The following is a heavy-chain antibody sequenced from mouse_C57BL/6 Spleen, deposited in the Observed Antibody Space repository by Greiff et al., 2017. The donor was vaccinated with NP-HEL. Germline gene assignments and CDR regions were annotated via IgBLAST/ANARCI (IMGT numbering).Heavy chain of an antibody. J-gene: IGHJ3*01. CDR2: IYPRSGNT. CDR1: GYTFTSYG. D-gene: IGHD2-1*01. V-gene: IGHV1-81*01. Sequence: QVQLQQSGAELARPGASVKLSCKASGYTFTSYGISWVKQRTGQGLEWIGEIYPRSGNTYYNEKFKGKATLTADKSSSTAYMELRSLTSEDSAVYFCASGNPGFAYWGQGTLVTVSA. CDR3: ASGNPGFAY.